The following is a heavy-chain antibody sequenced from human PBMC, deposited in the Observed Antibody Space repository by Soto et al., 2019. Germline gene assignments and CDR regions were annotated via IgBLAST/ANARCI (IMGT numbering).Heavy chain of an antibody. J-gene: IGHJ6*02. Sequence: QVQLVQSGAEVRKSGASVKVSCKASGYTFSDYFIQWLRQAPGQGLEWVAWINPKTAATNYAKKFQDRVTVTSDTSFSTAYLELTRLRPDDTAFYYCARIKWGLDYYSGMDVWGQGTAVSVSS. CDR1: GYTFSDYF. V-gene: IGHV1-2*02. CDR2: INPKTAAT. CDR3: ARIKWGLDYYSGMDV. D-gene: IGHD1-26*01.